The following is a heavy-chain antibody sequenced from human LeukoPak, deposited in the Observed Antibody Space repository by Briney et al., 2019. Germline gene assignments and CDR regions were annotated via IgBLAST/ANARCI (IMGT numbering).Heavy chain of an antibody. CDR1: GFTFTDYF. Sequence: GGSLRLSCAASGFTFTDYFMNWIRQAPGKGLEWVSSISISGSTIYYADSVKGRFTISRGNAKNSLYLQMNSLRAEDTAVYYCARHAVTLPLLDYWGQGTLVTVSS. D-gene: IGHD4-17*01. J-gene: IGHJ4*02. V-gene: IGHV3-11*01. CDR2: ISISGSTI. CDR3: ARHAVTLPLLDY.